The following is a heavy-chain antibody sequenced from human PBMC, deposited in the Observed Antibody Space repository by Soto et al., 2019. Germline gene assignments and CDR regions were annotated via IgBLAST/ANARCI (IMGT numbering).Heavy chain of an antibody. CDR1: GGTFSSYA. CDR2: IIPIFGTA. V-gene: IGHV1-69*01. J-gene: IGHJ2*01. Sequence: QVQLVQSGAEVKKPGSSVKVSCKASGGTFSSYAISWVRQAPGQGLEWMGGIIPIFGTANYAQKFQGRVTITADESTSTAYMELSSLRSEDTAVYYCARGGGRRARSSGWYDYWYFDLWGRGTLVTVSS. CDR3: ARGGGRRARSSGWYDYWYFDL. D-gene: IGHD6-19*01.